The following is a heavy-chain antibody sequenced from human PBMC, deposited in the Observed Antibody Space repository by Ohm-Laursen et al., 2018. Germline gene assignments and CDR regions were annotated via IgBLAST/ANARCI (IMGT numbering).Heavy chain of an antibody. J-gene: IGHJ3*02. CDR3: AREQFFGVVIIGAFDI. CDR2: IYYSGST. Sequence: SQTLSLTWTVSSGSVSSGSYYWSWIRQPPGKGLEWIGYIYYSGSTNYNPSLKSRVTISVDTSKNQFSLKLSSVTAADTAVYYCAREQFFGVVIIGAFDIWGQGTMVTVSS. D-gene: IGHD3-3*01. V-gene: IGHV4-61*01. CDR1: SGSVSSGSYY.